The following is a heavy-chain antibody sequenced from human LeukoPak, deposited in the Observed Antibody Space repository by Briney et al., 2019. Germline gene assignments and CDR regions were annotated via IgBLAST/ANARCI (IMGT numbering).Heavy chain of an antibody. D-gene: IGHD3-22*01. CDR3: ARITYDSSGYYADY. CDR1: GFSLSNARMG. CDR2: IFSNDEK. V-gene: IGHV2-26*01. J-gene: IGHJ4*02. Sequence: KRSGPTLVNPTETLTLTCTVSGFSLSNARMGVSWIRQPPGKALEWLAHIFSNDEKSYSASLKSRLTISKDTSKSQVVLTMTNMDPVDTATYYCARITYDSSGYYADYWGQGTLVTVSS.